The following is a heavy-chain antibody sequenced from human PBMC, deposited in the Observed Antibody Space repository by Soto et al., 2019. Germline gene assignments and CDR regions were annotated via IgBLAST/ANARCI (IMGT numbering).Heavy chain of an antibody. D-gene: IGHD3-22*01. V-gene: IGHV1-69*13. CDR3: ARDHGYYDSSGYLQYYFDY. CDR1: GGTFSSYA. CDR2: IIPIFGTA. Sequence: GASVKVSCKASGGTFSSYAISWVRQAPGQGLEWMGGIIPIFGTANYAQKFQGRVTITADESTSTAYMELSSLRSEDTAVYYCARDHGYYDSSGYLQYYFDYWGQGTLVTAPQ. J-gene: IGHJ4*02.